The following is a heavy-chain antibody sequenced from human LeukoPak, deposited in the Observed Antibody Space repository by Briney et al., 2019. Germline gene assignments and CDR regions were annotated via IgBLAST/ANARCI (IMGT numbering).Heavy chain of an antibody. V-gene: IGHV3-23*01. CDR1: GFTFSTFA. Sequence: GGSLRLSCAASGFTFSTFAMIWVRQPPGKGLEWVSSIFPSSGEIHYADSVRGRFTISRDNSKSTLFLQMNSLRVEDTAIYYCATYRQVLLPFESWGQGTLVTVSS. CDR3: ATYRQVLLPFES. CDR2: IFPSSGEI. D-gene: IGHD5-18*01. J-gene: IGHJ4*02.